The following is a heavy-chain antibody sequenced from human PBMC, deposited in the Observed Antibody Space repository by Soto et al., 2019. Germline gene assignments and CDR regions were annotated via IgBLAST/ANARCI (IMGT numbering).Heavy chain of an antibody. CDR1: GFTFSSYS. D-gene: IGHD3-3*01. CDR3: ARDTATPDFWSGFEKYYYYGMDV. CDR2: ISSSSSYI. J-gene: IGHJ6*02. V-gene: IGHV3-21*01. Sequence: GGSLRLSCAASGFTFSSYSMNWVRQAPGKGLEWVSSISSSSSYIYYADSVKGRFTISRDNAKNSLYLQMNSLRAEDTAVYYCARDTATPDFWSGFEKYYYYGMDVLGQGTTVTVSS.